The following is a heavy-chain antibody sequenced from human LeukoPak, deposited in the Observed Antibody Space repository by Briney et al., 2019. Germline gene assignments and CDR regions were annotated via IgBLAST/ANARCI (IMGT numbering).Heavy chain of an antibody. J-gene: IGHJ5*02. CDR1: GGSFSGYY. CDR2: INHSGST. V-gene: IGHV4-34*01. Sequence: SETLSLTCAVYGGSFSGYYWSWIRQPPGKGLEWIGEINHSGSTNYNPSLKSRVTISVDTSKNQFSLKLSSVTAADTAVYYCARLVLTSYYGSGKEGSRWLDPWGQGTLVTVSS. D-gene: IGHD3-10*01. CDR3: ARLVLTSYYGSGKEGSRWLDP.